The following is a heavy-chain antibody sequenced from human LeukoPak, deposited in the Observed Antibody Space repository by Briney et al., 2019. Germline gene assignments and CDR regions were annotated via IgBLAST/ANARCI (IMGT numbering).Heavy chain of an antibody. CDR1: GYTFIDYY. V-gene: IGHV1-2*02. CDR3: ASGPRSTIFGVDSYYFDY. D-gene: IGHD3-3*01. Sequence: ASVKASCKTSGYTFIDYYMYWVRQAPGQGPEWMGWINPNSGGTKSPQKFQGRVTMSRDTSTSTAYLELSRLRSDDTAVYYCASGPRSTIFGVDSYYFDYWGQGTLVTVSS. CDR2: INPNSGGT. J-gene: IGHJ4*02.